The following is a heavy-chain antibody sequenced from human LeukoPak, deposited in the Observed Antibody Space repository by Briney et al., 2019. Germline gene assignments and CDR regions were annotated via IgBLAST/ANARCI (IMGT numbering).Heavy chain of an antibody. V-gene: IGHV4-30-2*01. CDR3: ARDWDCGGDCYGYFDL. J-gene: IGHJ2*01. D-gene: IGHD2-21*01. Sequence: SETLSLTCTVSGGSISSGGYYWSWIRQPPGKGLEWIGYIYHSGSTYYNPSLKSRVTISVDRSKNQFSLKLSSVTAADTAVYYCARDWDCGGDCYGYFDLWGHGTLVTVSS. CDR2: IYHSGST. CDR1: GGSISSGGYY.